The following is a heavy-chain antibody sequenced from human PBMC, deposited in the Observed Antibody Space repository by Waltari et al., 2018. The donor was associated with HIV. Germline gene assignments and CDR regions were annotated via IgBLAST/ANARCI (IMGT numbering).Heavy chain of an antibody. CDR1: GLPLGNAW. D-gene: IGHD3-10*01. Sequence: EVPLVESGGGLVKPGGSLRLSCAASGLPLGNAWMSWVLQATGKGREWVGRIKSKTDGGTEDNAAPVKGRFTISRDDSKNILYLQMNSLKTEDTAVYYCYGFVWGQGTLVTVSS. J-gene: IGHJ4*02. CDR2: IKSKTDGGTE. V-gene: IGHV3-15*01. CDR3: YGFV.